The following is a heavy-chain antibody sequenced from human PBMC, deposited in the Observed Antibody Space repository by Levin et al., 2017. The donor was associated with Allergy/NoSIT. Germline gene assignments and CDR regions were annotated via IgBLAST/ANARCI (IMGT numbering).Heavy chain of an antibody. D-gene: IGHD3-3*01. J-gene: IGHJ6*02. CDR2: ISSSSSYI. CDR1: GFTFSSYS. CDR3: ARDLEVNYDFWREPPPRTNYGMDG. V-gene: IGHV3-21*01. Sequence: PGGSLRLSCAASGFTFSSYSMNWVRQAPGKGLEWVSSISSSSSYIYYADSVKGRFTISRDNAKNSLYLQMNSLRAEDTAVYYCARDLEVNYDFWREPPPRTNYGMDGWGQGTTVTVSS.